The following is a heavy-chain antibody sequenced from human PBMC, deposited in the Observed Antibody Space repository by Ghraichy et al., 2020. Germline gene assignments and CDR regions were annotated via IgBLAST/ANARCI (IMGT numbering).Heavy chain of an antibody. Sequence: GGSLRLSCAGSGFTFSSYEMNWVRQAPGKGLEWVASINLDGSAKKYVDSVKGRITISRDNAKNSLYLQMNSLRAEDTAVYYCARWYDASDYWGQGTLVTVSS. J-gene: IGHJ4*02. V-gene: IGHV3-7*01. CDR3: ARWYDASDY. CDR1: GFTFSSYE. CDR2: INLDGSAK. D-gene: IGHD3-16*01.